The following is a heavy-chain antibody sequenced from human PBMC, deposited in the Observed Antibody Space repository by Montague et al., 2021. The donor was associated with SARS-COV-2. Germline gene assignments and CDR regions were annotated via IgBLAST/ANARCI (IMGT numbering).Heavy chain of an antibody. V-gene: IGHV4-59*01. Sequence: SETLSLTCSVSGGSIYNYQWNWIRQSPGKGPEWIGYINYIGDTNYNPSLRSRVTMSVDRSTNQFSLKLNSVTAADSAVYYCARSPHIAGGGWSYYFDNWGQGTLVTVSA. CDR2: INYIGDT. D-gene: IGHD6-19*01. CDR1: GGSIYNYQ. CDR3: ARSPHIAGGGWSYYFDN. J-gene: IGHJ4*02.